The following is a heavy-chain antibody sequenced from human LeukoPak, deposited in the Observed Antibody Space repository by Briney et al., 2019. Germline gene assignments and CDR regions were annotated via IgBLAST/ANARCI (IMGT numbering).Heavy chain of an antibody. J-gene: IGHJ4*02. Sequence: NHGESLKISCKGSGYSFTSYWIGWVRQMPGKGLEWMGIIYPGDSDTRYSPSFQGQVTISADKSVSTAYLQWSSLKASDTAMYYCARSYYYGSGSYYHPYFDYWGQGTLVTVSS. D-gene: IGHD3-10*01. CDR1: GYSFTSYW. CDR2: IYPGDSDT. CDR3: ARSYYYGSGSYYHPYFDY. V-gene: IGHV5-51*01.